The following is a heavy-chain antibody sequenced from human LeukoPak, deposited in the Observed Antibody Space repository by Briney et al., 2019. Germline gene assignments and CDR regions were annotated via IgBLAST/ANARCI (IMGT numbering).Heavy chain of an antibody. J-gene: IGHJ4*02. D-gene: IGHD5-24*01. V-gene: IGHV1-8*01. CDR2: MNPNSGNT. Sequence: GASVKVSCKASGYTFTSYDINWVRQATGQGLEWMGWMNPNSGNTGYAQKFQGRVTMTRNTSISTAYMELSSLRSEDTAVYYCATTGQMATSGYFDYWGQGTLVTVSS. CDR1: GYTFTSYD. CDR3: ATTGQMATSGYFDY.